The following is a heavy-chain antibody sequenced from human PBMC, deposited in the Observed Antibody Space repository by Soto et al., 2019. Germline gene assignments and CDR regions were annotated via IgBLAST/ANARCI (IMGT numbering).Heavy chain of an antibody. D-gene: IGHD1-26*01. CDR2: ISSSSSTI. CDR1: GFTFSSYS. CDR3: AREPRTYGIVASNWIDP. V-gene: IGHV3-48*02. J-gene: IGHJ5*02. Sequence: GGSLRLSCAASGFTFSSYSMNWVRQAPGKGLEWVSYISSSSSTIYYADSVKGRFTISRDNAKNSLYLQMNSLRDEDTAVYYCAREPRTYGIVASNWIDPWGQGTLVTVSS.